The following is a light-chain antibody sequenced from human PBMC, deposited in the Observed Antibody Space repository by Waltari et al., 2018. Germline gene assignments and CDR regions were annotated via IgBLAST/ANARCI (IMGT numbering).Light chain of an antibody. CDR2: DND. CDR3: ETWDTSLSAWV. CDR1: SSTIGSKY. V-gene: IGLV1-51*01. J-gene: IGLJ3*02. Sequence: QSVLTQAPSVSAAPGQKVTISCAGSSSTIGSKYVSWYQQFPGTAPKLLIYDNDKRPSGIPDRFSASKSGTSATLGITGLQTGDEANYYCETWDTSLSAWVFGGGTKLTVL.